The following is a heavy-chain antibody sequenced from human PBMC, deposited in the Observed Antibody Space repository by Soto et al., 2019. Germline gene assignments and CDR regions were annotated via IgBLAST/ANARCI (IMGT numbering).Heavy chain of an antibody. D-gene: IGHD3-10*01. J-gene: IGHJ6*02. V-gene: IGHV3-23*01. CDR2: VSAGGDMT. CDR1: GFTFSSYA. CDR3: ARGDRGGSGSPAGYCYSGLDV. Sequence: DVQLLESGGHLVQPGGSLRLSCAASGFTFSSYAMSWVRQAPGKGLEWVSSVSAGGDMTYYSDSVKGRFTISRDNSNIALFLQMNSRRIEDTALYYCARGDRGGSGSPAGYCYSGLDVWGQGTTVTVS.